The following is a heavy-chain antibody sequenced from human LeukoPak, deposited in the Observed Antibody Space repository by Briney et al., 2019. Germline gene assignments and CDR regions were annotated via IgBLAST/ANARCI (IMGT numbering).Heavy chain of an antibody. J-gene: IGHJ4*02. CDR2: IGGSGGST. V-gene: IGHV3-23*01. D-gene: IGHD6-13*01. CDR3: ARQIAAAGTVH. CDR1: GFTFSSYA. Sequence: GGSLRLSCAASGFTFSSYAMGWVRQAPGKGLEWVSAIGGSGGSTYYADSVKGRFTISRDNSKNTLYLQMNSLRAEDTAVYYCARQIAAAGTVHWGQGTLVTVSS.